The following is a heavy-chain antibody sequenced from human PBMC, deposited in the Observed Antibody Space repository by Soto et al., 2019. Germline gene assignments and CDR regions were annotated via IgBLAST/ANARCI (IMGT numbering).Heavy chain of an antibody. CDR2: ISTYNGKT. J-gene: IGHJ4*02. D-gene: IGHD3-22*01. CDR3: ARGGYFDSSNYLAY. Sequence: QVHLVQSGGEVKNPGASVKVSCKPSGYTFTSHGLSWVRQAPGQGLEWMGWISTYNGKTEYAQKFHGRVTIERDTSASTAYMELSSLRSEDTAVYYCARGGYFDSSNYLAYWGLGTLVTVSS. CDR1: GYTFTSHG. V-gene: IGHV1-18*01.